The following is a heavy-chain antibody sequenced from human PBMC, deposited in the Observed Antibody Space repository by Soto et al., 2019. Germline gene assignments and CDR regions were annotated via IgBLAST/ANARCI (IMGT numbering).Heavy chain of an antibody. J-gene: IGHJ5*02. D-gene: IGHD3-22*01. CDR2: ISSSSSYI. Sequence: GGSLRLSCAASGFTFSSYSMNWVRQAPGKGLEWVSSISSSSSYIYYADSVKGRFTISRDNAKNPLYLQMNSLRAEDTAVYYCARDLDYYDSSGYYHWGQGTLVTVSS. V-gene: IGHV3-21*01. CDR1: GFTFSSYS. CDR3: ARDLDYYDSSGYYH.